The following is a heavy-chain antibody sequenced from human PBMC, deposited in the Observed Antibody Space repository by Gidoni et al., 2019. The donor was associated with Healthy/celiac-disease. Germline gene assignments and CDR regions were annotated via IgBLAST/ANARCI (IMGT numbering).Heavy chain of an antibody. J-gene: IGHJ4*02. CDR2: ISSNGGST. CDR1: GFTFSSYA. V-gene: IGHV3-64D*09. Sequence: EVQLVESGGGLVQPGGSLRLSCSASGFTFSSYAMHWVRQAPGKGLKYVSAISSNGGSTYYADSVKGRFTISRDNSKNTLYLQMSSLRAEDTAVYYCVKVPSYGDYDFDYWGQGTLVTVSS. D-gene: IGHD4-17*01. CDR3: VKVPSYGDYDFDY.